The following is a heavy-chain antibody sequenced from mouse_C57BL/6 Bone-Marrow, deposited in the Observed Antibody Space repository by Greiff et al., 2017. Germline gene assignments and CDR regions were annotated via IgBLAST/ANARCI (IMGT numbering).Heavy chain of an antibody. V-gene: IGHV14-4*01. CDR1: GFNIKDDY. Sequence: EVQLQQSGAELVRPGASVKLSCTASGFNIKDDYMHWVKQRPEQGLEWIGWIDPENGDTEYASKFQGKATITADTSSNTAYLQLSSLTSEDTAVYYCTTWDYYGTDYFDYWGQGTTLTVSS. CDR3: TTWDYYGTDYFDY. D-gene: IGHD1-1*01. J-gene: IGHJ2*01. CDR2: IDPENGDT.